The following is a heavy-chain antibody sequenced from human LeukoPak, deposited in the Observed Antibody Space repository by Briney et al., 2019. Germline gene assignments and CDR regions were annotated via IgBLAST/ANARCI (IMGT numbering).Heavy chain of an antibody. CDR2: ISYDGNNK. CDR3: GRRDYTMFDP. Sequence: GGSLRLSCAASGFTFSSYAMHWVRQAPGKGLEWVAVISYDGNNKYYADSMKGRFTISRDNSKNTLYLQMNSLRAGDTAVYYCGRRDYTMFDPWGQGTLVTVSS. J-gene: IGHJ5*02. V-gene: IGHV3-30-3*01. D-gene: IGHD4-11*01. CDR1: GFTFSSYA.